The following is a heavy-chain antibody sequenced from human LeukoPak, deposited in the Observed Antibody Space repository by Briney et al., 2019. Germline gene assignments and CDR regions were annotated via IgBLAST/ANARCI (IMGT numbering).Heavy chain of an antibody. Sequence: PSQTLSLTCTVSGGSISSGSYYWSWIRQPAGKGLEWIGRIYTSGSTNYNPSLKSRVTMSVDTSKNQFSLKLSSVTAADTAVYYCARGYGSGSYSYWGQGTLVTVSS. J-gene: IGHJ4*02. CDR3: ARGYGSGSYSY. CDR1: GGSISSGSYY. D-gene: IGHD3-10*01. V-gene: IGHV4-61*02. CDR2: IYTSGST.